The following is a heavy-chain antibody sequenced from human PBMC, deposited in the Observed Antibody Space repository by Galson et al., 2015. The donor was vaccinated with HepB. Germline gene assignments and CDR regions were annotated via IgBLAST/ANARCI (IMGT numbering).Heavy chain of an antibody. J-gene: IGHJ4*02. V-gene: IGHV6-1*01. D-gene: IGHD2-2*01. CDR1: SDSVSSNSAA. CDR3: ARADRTIVVVPAARGYYFDY. Sequence: SAISSDSVSSNSAAWNWIRQSPSRGLEWLERTYYRSKWYNDYAVAVKSRITINPYTSNNQFTLQLKSVTLEDTAVYYCARADRTIVVVPAARGYYFDYWGQGTLVTVSS. CDR2: TYYRSKWYN.